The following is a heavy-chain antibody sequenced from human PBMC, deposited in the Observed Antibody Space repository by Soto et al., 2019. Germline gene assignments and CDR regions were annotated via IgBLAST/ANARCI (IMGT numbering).Heavy chain of an antibody. Sequence: QVQLQQWGAGLLKPSETLSLNCAVNGGSLSGYYWSWIRQPPGKGLEWIGEIKDGGYTNYSPSLKSRATISSDPSNNQFSLRLNSVTAADTGVYYCARGQEGVVATHWEQGALVTVSS. CDR2: IKDGGYT. V-gene: IGHV4-34*01. D-gene: IGHD5-12*01. CDR1: GGSLSGYY. CDR3: ARGQEGVVATH. J-gene: IGHJ4*02.